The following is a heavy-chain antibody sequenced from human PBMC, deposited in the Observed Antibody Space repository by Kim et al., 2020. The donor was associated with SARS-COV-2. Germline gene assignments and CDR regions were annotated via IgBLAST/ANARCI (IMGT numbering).Heavy chain of an antibody. CDR3: GTIADDGMDV. J-gene: IGHJ6*04. D-gene: IGHD6-13*01. CDR2: T. V-gene: IGHV3-74*01. Sequence: TSSGDSVKGRFTISRDSGKNTLFLQMNSLRAEERAVYYCGTIADDGMDVWGKGTTVTVSS.